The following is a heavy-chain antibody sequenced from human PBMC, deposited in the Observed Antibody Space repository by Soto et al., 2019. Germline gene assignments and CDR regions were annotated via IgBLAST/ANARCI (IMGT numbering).Heavy chain of an antibody. J-gene: IGHJ4*02. D-gene: IGHD2-15*01. CDR3: AKSSDDSCYSGSGY. V-gene: IGHV3-23*01. Sequence: GGSLRLSCTASGFTFSSYAMSWVRQAPGKGLEWVSAISSGGTIYYAGSVKGRFTISRDNSKNTLYLQMNSLRAEDTALYYCAKSSDDSCYSGSGYWGQGTLVTVSS. CDR2: ISSGGTI. CDR1: GFTFSSYA.